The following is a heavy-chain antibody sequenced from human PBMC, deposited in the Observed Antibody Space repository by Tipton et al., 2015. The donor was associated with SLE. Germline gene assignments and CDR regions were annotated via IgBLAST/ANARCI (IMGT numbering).Heavy chain of an antibody. CDR2: IYTSGST. CDR3: AREEYCSSTSCLYYYYGMDV. D-gene: IGHD2-2*01. J-gene: IGHJ6*02. CDR1: GGSISSYY. V-gene: IGHV4-4*07. Sequence: TLSLTCTVSGGSISSYYWSWIRQPAGKGLGWIGRIYTSGSTNYNPSLKSRVTMSVDTSKNQFSLKLSSVTAADTAVYYCAREEYCSSTSCLYYYYGMDVWGQGTTVTVSS.